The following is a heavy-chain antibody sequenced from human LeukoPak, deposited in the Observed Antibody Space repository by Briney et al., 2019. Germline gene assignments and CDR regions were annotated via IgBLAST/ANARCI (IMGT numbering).Heavy chain of an antibody. D-gene: IGHD6-19*01. CDR2: ISWNSGSI. CDR1: GFTFDDYA. V-gene: IGHV3-9*01. CDR3: AKGSGIAVAVYFDY. Sequence: PGGSLRLSCAASGFTFDDYAMHWVRQAPGKGLEWASGISWNSGSIGYADSVKGRFTISRDNAKNSLYLQMNSLRAEDTALYYCAKGSGIAVAVYFDYWGQGTLVTVSS. J-gene: IGHJ4*02.